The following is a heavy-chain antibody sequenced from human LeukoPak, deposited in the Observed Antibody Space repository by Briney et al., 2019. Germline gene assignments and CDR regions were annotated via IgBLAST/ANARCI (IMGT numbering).Heavy chain of an antibody. J-gene: IGHJ5*02. CDR3: ARDLGYCSNTACSRGWFDP. D-gene: IGHD2-2*01. Sequence: PGGSLRLSCTASGFTFSSYWMSWVRQAPGKGLEWVANIKQDGSEKYYVDSVKGRFTISRDNAKNSLYLQMNSLRAEDTAVYYCARDLGYCSNTACSRGWFDPWGQGTLVTVSS. CDR2: IKQDGSEK. CDR1: GFTFSSYW. V-gene: IGHV3-7*03.